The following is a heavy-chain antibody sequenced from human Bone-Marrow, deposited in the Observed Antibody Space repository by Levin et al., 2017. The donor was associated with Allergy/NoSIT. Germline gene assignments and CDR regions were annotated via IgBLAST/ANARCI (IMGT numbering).Heavy chain of an antibody. Sequence: SCAASGFTFNNYAIHWVRQAPGKGLEWVALISYAGNNKYYVDSVKGRFTVSRDNSRNTVSLQMDSLRAEDTAVYYCARGASEYCSGGPCYGFDSWGQGALVTVSS. CDR2: ISYAGNNK. J-gene: IGHJ4*02. V-gene: IGHV3-30-3*01. D-gene: IGHD2-15*01. CDR1: GFTFNNYA. CDR3: ARGASEYCSGGPCYGFDS.